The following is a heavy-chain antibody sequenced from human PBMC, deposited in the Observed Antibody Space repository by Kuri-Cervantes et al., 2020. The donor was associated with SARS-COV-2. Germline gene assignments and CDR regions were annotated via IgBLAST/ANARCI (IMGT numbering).Heavy chain of an antibody. V-gene: IGHV3-11*01. CDR3: VRDRRDQLLYSRVGLSMDV. J-gene: IGHJ6*04. D-gene: IGHD3-10*01. Sequence: GGSLRLSCAASGFTFSDYYMSWIRQAPGKGLEWVSYISSSGSTIYYADSVKGRFTISRDNAKNSLYLQMNSLRSDDTAVYYCVRDRRDQLLYSRVGLSMDVWGRGTTVTVSS. CDR2: ISSSGSTI. CDR1: GFTFSDYY.